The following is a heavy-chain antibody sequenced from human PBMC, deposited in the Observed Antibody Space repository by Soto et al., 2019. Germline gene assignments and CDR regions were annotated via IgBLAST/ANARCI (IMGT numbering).Heavy chain of an antibody. D-gene: IGHD2-21*02. CDR1: GVSVRSYT. V-gene: IGHV4-4*07. Sequence: SETLSLTCIVSGVSVRSYTWSWVRQPANKGLEWIGRVFSSVSATYNPSLKSRVSISMDTPENRISLKLDSVTAADAGVYFCARDGMTTGDTWGPGTLLTVSS. J-gene: IGHJ4*02. CDR2: VFSSVSA. CDR3: ARDGMTTGDT.